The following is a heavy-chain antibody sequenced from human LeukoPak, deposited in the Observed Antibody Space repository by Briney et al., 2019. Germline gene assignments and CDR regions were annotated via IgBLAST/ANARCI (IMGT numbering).Heavy chain of an antibody. CDR2: IYYSGST. J-gene: IGHJ5*02. D-gene: IGHD2-2*03. CDR3: ARDVGYCSSTSCYPSYNWFDP. Sequence: SETLSLTCTVSGGSISSYYWSWIRQPPGKGLEWIGYIYYSGSTNYNPSLKSRVTISVDTSKNQSSLKLSSVTAADTAVYYCARDVGYCSSTSCYPSYNWFDPWGQGTLVTVSS. V-gene: IGHV4-59*01. CDR1: GGSISSYY.